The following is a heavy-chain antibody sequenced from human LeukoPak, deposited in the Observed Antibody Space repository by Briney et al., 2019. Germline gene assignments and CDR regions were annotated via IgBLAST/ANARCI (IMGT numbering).Heavy chain of an antibody. J-gene: IGHJ5*02. CDR2: IYYSGST. CDR1: GGSISSSSYY. CDR3: ARDLRDYYDSSGYYFS. V-gene: IGHV4-39*07. Sequence: SETLSLTCTVSGGSISSSSYYWGWIRQPPGKGLEWIGSIYYSGSTYYNPSLKSRVTISVDTSKNQFSLKLSSVTAADTVVYYCARDLRDYYDSSGYYFSWGQGTLVTVSS. D-gene: IGHD3-22*01.